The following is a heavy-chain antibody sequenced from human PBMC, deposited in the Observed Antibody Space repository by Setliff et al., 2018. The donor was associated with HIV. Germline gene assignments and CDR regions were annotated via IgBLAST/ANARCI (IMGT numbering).Heavy chain of an antibody. CDR1: GASISSYY. CDR3: ARSPPGGTLGHTASWYYKPYYYMDV. V-gene: IGHV4-59*01. CDR2: FYYSGHT. Sequence: SETLSLTCSVSGASISSYYWTWIRQSPGEGLEWIVHFYYSGHTNYNPSLMGRVTLSGDKSKNQVSLRLTSVAAADTAIYYCARSPPGGTLGHTASWYYKPYYYMDVWGKGTTVTVSS. J-gene: IGHJ6*03. D-gene: IGHD2-8*01.